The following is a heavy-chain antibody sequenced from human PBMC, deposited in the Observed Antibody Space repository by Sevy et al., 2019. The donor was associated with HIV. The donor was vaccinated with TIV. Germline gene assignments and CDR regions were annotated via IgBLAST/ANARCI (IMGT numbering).Heavy chain of an antibody. Sequence: GGCLRLSCAASGFTFSSYAMSWVRQAPGKGLEWVSAISGSGGSTYYADSVKGRFTISRDNSKNTLYLQMNSLRAEDTAVYYCAKDRGKFYYGSGRKDYWGQGTLVTVSS. CDR1: GFTFSSYA. D-gene: IGHD3-10*01. CDR2: ISGSGGST. J-gene: IGHJ4*02. CDR3: AKDRGKFYYGSGRKDY. V-gene: IGHV3-23*01.